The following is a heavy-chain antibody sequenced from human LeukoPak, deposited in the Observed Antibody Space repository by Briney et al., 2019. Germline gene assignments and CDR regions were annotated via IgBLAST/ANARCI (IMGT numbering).Heavy chain of an antibody. CDR2: IVGDSSKT. D-gene: IGHD1-14*01. CDR1: GLTSHDYA. Sequence: PGGSLRLSCAISGLTSHDYAMTWVRQAPGKGLEWVSTIVGDSSKTYYAASVRGRFTISRDNSNYVLFLHMNRLRAEDTAIYYCAKQPYNYYYLDVWGKGTTVTISS. J-gene: IGHJ6*03. V-gene: IGHV3-23*01. CDR3: AKQPYNYYYLDV.